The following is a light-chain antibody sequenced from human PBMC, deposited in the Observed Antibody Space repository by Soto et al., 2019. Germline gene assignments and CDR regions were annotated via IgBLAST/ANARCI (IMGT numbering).Light chain of an antibody. CDR3: SSYTSGRDVYV. CDR1: SSDVGSYHY. V-gene: IGLV2-14*01. Sequence: SVLTQPASVSGSPGQSITIPCTGTSSDVGSYHYVSWFQQHPGKAPKLIIFEVSDRPSGVSTRFSGSKSGDTASLTISGLQADDEADYYCSSYTSGRDVYVFGGGTKVTVL. CDR2: EVS. J-gene: IGLJ1*01.